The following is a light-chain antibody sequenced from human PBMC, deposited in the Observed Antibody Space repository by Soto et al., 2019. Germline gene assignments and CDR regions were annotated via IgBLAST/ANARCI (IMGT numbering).Light chain of an antibody. CDR2: GAS. CDR3: QKYAGVPLT. V-gene: IGKV1-27*01. Sequence: DIQMTQSPSSLSASVVDRVTITCRASQGIANSLAWYQQRPGKVPKLLIYGASTLQSGVASRVSGSGSGTEFTLTISSLQPEAVATYYCQKYAGVPLTFGGGNKVQIK. CDR1: QGIANS. J-gene: IGKJ4*01.